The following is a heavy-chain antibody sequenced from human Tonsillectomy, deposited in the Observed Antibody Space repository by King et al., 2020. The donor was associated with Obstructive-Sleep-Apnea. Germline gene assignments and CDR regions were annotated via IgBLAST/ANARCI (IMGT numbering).Heavy chain of an antibody. Sequence: DVQLVESGGGLVQPGGSLRLSCAASGFTFSTYWMNWVRQAPGKGLEWVASIKQDGGKIYYGDSVKGRFTISRGNAETSLYLQMNSLRAEDTAVYYCARGDWSFDFWGQGTLVTVSS. V-gene: IGHV3-7*01. D-gene: IGHD3-9*01. J-gene: IGHJ4*02. CDR2: IKQDGGKI. CDR1: GFTFSTYW. CDR3: ARGDWSFDF.